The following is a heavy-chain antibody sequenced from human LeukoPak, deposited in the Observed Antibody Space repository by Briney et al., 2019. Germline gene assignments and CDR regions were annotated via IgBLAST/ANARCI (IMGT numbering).Heavy chain of an antibody. J-gene: IGHJ3*02. V-gene: IGHV3-23*01. CDR3: AKGFVTDSSGYYAVFAFDI. CDR2: ISGSGGST. CDR1: GFTFSTFA. D-gene: IGHD3-22*01. Sequence: GGSLRLSCAASGFTFSTFAMSWVRQAPGKGLEWVSTISGSGGSTYYADSVKGRFTISRDNSKNTLYLQMNSLRAEDTAVYYCAKGFVTDSSGYYAVFAFDIWGQGTMVIVSS.